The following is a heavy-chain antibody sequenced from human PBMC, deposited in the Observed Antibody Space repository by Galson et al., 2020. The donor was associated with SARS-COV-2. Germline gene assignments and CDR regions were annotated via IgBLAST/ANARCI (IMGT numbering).Heavy chain of an antibody. Sequence: GESLKISCAASGFTFSSYGMHWVRQAPGKGLEWVAVISYDGSNKYYADSVKGRFTISRDNSKNTLYLQMNSLRAEDTAVYYCAKDPPRDSSSWLYYYYGMDVWGQGTTVTVSS. CDR3: AKDPPRDSSSWLYYYYGMDV. D-gene: IGHD6-13*01. V-gene: IGHV3-30*18. CDR2: ISYDGSNK. CDR1: GFTFSSYG. J-gene: IGHJ6*02.